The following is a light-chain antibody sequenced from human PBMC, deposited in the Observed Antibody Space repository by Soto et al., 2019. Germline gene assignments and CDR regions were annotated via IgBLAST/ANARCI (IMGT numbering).Light chain of an antibody. Sequence: QSVLTQPPSVSGAPGQRVTISCTGSSSNIGAGYDVHWYQQLPGTAPKLLIYGNSNRPSGVPDRFSGSKSGTSASLAITGLQAEDEXDYYCQSYDSSLSVHVVFGGGTQLTVL. CDR2: GNS. CDR3: QSYDSSLSVHVV. V-gene: IGLV1-40*01. J-gene: IGLJ2*01. CDR1: SSNIGAGYD.